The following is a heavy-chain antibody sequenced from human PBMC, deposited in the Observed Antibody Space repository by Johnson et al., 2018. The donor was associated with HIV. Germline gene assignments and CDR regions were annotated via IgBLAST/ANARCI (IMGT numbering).Heavy chain of an antibody. Sequence: QVQLVESGGGVVQPGRSLRLSCAASGLTFGSSGMHWVRQAPGMGLEWVAVIWYDGSHKTYSDSVQGRFTISRDNSKNTLYLQMNSLRAEDTAVYYCATSTASDAFDIWGQGTMVTVSS. CDR3: ATSTASDAFDI. D-gene: IGHD1-1*01. J-gene: IGHJ3*02. CDR1: GLTFGSSG. CDR2: IWYDGSHK. V-gene: IGHV3-33*01.